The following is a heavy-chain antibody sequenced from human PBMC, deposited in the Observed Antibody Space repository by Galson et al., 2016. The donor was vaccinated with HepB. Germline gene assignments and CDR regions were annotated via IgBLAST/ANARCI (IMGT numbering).Heavy chain of an antibody. CDR2: ISAASGDT. CDR1: GYTFSTYD. Sequence: SVKVSCKASGYTFSTYDMHWVRQSPGQRLEWMGYISAASGDTKYSRSFQGRVTLTRDTSATTHYMELTSLASEDTAVYYCARDLNGNMDVWGQGTTVAVSS. J-gene: IGHJ6*02. V-gene: IGHV1-3*01. CDR3: ARDLNGNMDV.